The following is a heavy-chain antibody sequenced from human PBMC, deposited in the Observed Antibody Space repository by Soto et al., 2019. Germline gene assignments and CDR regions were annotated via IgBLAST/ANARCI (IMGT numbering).Heavy chain of an antibody. J-gene: IGHJ6*01. V-gene: IGHV3-33*01. Sequence: DLEQSGGGVVQPGGSLRVSCAASGFTFSTYGMHWVRQAPGKGLEWVAVIWYDGSKIYYADSVKGRFTISRDNSKSTLYLQINSLRAEDTAVYYCARPLEQHQLGFGMDVWGQGSPVTVSS. D-gene: IGHD6-13*01. CDR1: GFTFSTYG. CDR3: ARPLEQHQLGFGMDV. CDR2: IWYDGSKI.